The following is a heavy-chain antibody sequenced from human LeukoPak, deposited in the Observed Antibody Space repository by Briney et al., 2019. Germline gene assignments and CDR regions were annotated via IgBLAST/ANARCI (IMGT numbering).Heavy chain of an antibody. J-gene: IGHJ4*02. CDR3: ARDPAPHSAHRPHFDY. CDR2: ISDNSAYI. V-gene: IGHV3-21*01. D-gene: IGHD1-14*01. Sequence: PGGSLRLSCAASGFAFGGYTMTWVRQAPGKGLEWVSSISDNSAYIYHADSLQGRFTTSRDNAKNSLFLQMSSLRADDTAVYYGARDPAPHSAHRPHFDYWGQGILVTASS. CDR1: GFAFGGYT.